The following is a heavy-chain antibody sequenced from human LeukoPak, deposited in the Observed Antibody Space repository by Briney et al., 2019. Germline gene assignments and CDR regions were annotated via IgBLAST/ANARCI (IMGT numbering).Heavy chain of an antibody. CDR3: ARLKYGSPQH. V-gene: IGHV3-11*06. J-gene: IGHJ1*01. D-gene: IGHD1-26*01. CDR1: GFTFSDYY. Sequence: GGSLRLSCAASGFTFSDYYMSWIRQVPGKGLEWVSYISSGGTYTIYADSVRGRFTISRDDAKNSLFLQMNSLRAGDTAIYYCARLKYGSPQHWGRGTLVTVSS. CDR2: ISSGGTYT.